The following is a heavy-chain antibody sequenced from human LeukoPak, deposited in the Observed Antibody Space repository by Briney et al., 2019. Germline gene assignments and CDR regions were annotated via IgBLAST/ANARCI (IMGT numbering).Heavy chain of an antibody. Sequence: PWESLRLSCAASGFTFSSYAMSWVRQAPGKGLEWVSAISGSGGSTYYADSVKGRFTISRDNSKNTLYLQMNSLRAEDTAVYYCAKALSVAGTSHYFDYWGQGTLVTVSS. CDR2: ISGSGGST. CDR3: AKALSVAGTSHYFDY. V-gene: IGHV3-23*01. CDR1: GFTFSSYA. D-gene: IGHD6-19*01. J-gene: IGHJ4*02.